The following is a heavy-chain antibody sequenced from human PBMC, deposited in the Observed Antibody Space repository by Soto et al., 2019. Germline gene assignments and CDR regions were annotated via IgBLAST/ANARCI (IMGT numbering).Heavy chain of an antibody. D-gene: IGHD5-18*01. CDR3: ARRADTAMDPFDY. Sequence: PGESLKISCKGSGYSFTSYWISWVRQMPGKGLEWMGRIDPSDSYTNYSPSFQGHVTISADKSISTAYLQWSSLKASDTAMYYCARRADTAMDPFDYWGQGTLVTVSS. CDR2: IDPSDSYT. CDR1: GYSFTSYW. J-gene: IGHJ4*02. V-gene: IGHV5-10-1*01.